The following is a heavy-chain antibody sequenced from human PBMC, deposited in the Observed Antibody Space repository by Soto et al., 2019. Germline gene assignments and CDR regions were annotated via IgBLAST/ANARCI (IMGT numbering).Heavy chain of an antibody. D-gene: IGHD6-19*01. Sequence: GSLRLSCAASGFTFSSYAMSWVRQAPGKGLEWVSAISGSGGSTYYADSVKGRFTISRDNSKNTLYLQMNSLRAEDTAVYYCAKRNTGYSSGWYFYYYGMDVWGQGTTVTVSS. V-gene: IGHV3-23*01. CDR3: AKRNTGYSSGWYFYYYGMDV. CDR1: GFTFSSYA. J-gene: IGHJ6*02. CDR2: ISGSGGST.